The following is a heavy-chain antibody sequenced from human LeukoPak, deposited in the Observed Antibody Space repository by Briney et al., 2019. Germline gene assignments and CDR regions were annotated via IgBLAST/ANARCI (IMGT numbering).Heavy chain of an antibody. CDR1: GYTFTSYD. CDR3: ARALGRAPSMVRGVRNYSMDV. CDR2: MNPNSGNT. Sequence: ASVKVSCKASGYTFTSYDINWVRQATGQGLEWMGWMNPNSGNTGYAQKFQGRVTMTRNTSISTAYMELSSLRSEDTAVYYCARALGRAPSMVRGVRNYSMDVWGQGTTVTVSS. J-gene: IGHJ6*02. V-gene: IGHV1-8*01. D-gene: IGHD3-10*01.